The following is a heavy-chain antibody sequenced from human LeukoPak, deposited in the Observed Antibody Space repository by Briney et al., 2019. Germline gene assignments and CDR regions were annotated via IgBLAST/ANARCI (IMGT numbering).Heavy chain of an antibody. V-gene: IGHV4-61*02. CDR1: GGFISSGSYY. D-gene: IGHD3-22*01. J-gene: IGHJ4*02. CDR2: IYTSGST. Sequence: SESLSLTCTVSGGFISSGSYYWSWIRQPAGKGLEWIGRIYTSGSTNYNPSLKSRVTISVDTSKNQFSLKLSSLTAADTAVYFCARYPTYDSSGRHYWGQGTLVTVSS. CDR3: ARYPTYDSSGRHY.